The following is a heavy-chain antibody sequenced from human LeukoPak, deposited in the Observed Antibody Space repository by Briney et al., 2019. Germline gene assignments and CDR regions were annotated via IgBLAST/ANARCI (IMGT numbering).Heavy chain of an antibody. CDR3: AKDLGYDYVWGEGNLYDS. V-gene: IGHV3-43*01. J-gene: IGHJ4*02. D-gene: IGHD3-16*01. CDR2: ITWDGGST. CDR1: GFTFDDYT. Sequence: GGSLRLSCAASGFTFDDYTMHWVRQAPGKGLEWVSLITWDGGSTYYADSVKGRFTISRDNSKNTLYLQMDSLRAEDTAVYYCAKDLGYDYVWGEGNLYDSWGQGTLVTVSS.